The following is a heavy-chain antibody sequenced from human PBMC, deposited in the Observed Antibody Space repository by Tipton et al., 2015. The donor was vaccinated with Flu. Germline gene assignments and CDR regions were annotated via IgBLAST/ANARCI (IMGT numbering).Heavy chain of an antibody. J-gene: IGHJ3*01. CDR2: ISNSGSTI. CDR1: GFTFSDYY. D-gene: IGHD2-21*01. V-gene: IGHV3-11*04. CDR3: ARFAPWGSLVVMPSTPDAFDV. Sequence: QVQLVQSGGVVVQPGGSLRLSCAASGFTFSDYYMTWIRQAPGKGLEWVSYISNSGSTIYYADSVKGRFTISRDNAQNSLYLQMTSLRAEDTGDYYCARFAPWGSLVVMPSTPDAFDVWGHGTGVSVSS.